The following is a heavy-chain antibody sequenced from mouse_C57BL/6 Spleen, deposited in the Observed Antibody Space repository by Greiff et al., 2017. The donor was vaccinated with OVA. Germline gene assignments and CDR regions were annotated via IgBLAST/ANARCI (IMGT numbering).Heavy chain of an antibody. CDR1: GYAFSSSW. J-gene: IGHJ4*01. Sequence: QVQLQQSGPELVKPGASVKISCKASGYAFSSSWMNWVKQRPGKGLEWIGRIYPGDGDTNYNGKFKGKATLTADKSSSTAYMQLSSLTSEDSAVYYCARRENDYDEKGYAMDYWGQGTSVTVSS. V-gene: IGHV1-82*01. CDR2: IYPGDGDT. CDR3: ARRENDYDEKGYAMDY. D-gene: IGHD2-4*01.